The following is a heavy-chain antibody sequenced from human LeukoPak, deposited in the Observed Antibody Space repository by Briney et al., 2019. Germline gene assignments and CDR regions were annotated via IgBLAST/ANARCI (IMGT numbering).Heavy chain of an antibody. Sequence: KVGESLKISCKGSGYSFTSYWIGWVRQMPGNGLEWMGIIYPGDSDTRYSPSFQGQVTISADKSITTAYLQWGSLKASDTAIYYCARGGSSLLFDYWGQGALVTVSS. CDR3: ARGGSSLLFDY. D-gene: IGHD6-13*01. V-gene: IGHV5-51*01. CDR1: GYSFTSYW. J-gene: IGHJ4*02. CDR2: IYPGDSDT.